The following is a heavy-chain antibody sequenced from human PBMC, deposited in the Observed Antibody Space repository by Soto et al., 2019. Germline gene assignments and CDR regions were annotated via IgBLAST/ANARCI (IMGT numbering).Heavy chain of an antibody. V-gene: IGHV4-61*01. CDR3: ARVPTTSGYSGYDSDY. Sequence: SETLSLTCTVSGGSVSSGSYYWSWIRQPPGKGLEWIGYIYYSGSTNYNPSLKSRVTISVDTSKNQFSLKLSSVTAADTAVYYCARVPTTSGYSGYDSDYWGQGTLVTVSS. CDR2: IYYSGST. CDR1: GGSVSSGSYY. J-gene: IGHJ4*02. D-gene: IGHD5-12*01.